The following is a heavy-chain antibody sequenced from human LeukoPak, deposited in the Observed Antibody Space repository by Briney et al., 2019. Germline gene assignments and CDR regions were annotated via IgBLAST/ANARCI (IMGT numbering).Heavy chain of an antibody. V-gene: IGHV4-34*01. CDR3: ARGQPDTIFGVVIIRHYYYYMDV. D-gene: IGHD3-3*01. CDR1: GGSFSGYY. Sequence: PSETLSLTCAVYGGSFSGYYWSWIRQPPGKGLEWIGEINHSGSTNYNPSLKSRVTISVDTSKNQFSLKLSSVTAADTAVYYCARGQPDTIFGVVIIRHYYYYMDVWGKGTTDTVSS. CDR2: INHSGST. J-gene: IGHJ6*03.